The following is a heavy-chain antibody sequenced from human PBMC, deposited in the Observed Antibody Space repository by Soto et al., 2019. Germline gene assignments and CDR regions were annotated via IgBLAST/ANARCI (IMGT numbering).Heavy chain of an antibody. J-gene: IGHJ4*02. V-gene: IGHV1-46*01. CDR3: ARVAGFWSGPYCFDY. D-gene: IGHD3-3*01. CDR1: GYTFTGYY. Sequence: ASVKVSCKASGYTFTGYYMHWVRQAPGQGLEWMGIIIPSGGSTTYAQKFQGRVTMTRDTSTTTVYMERSSLRSDDTAVYYCARVAGFWSGPYCFDYWGQGTLVTVSS. CDR2: IIPSGGST.